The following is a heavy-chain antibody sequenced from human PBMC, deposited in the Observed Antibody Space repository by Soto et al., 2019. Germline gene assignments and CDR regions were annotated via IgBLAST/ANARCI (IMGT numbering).Heavy chain of an antibody. CDR2: IWYDGSNK. Sequence: PGGSLRLSCAASGFTFSSYGMHWVRQAPGKGLEWVAVIWYDGSNKYYADSVKGRFTISRDNSKNTLYLQMNSLRAEDTAVYYCAREGRQQLVDGIYYYYVMDVWGQGTKVTVSS. D-gene: IGHD6-13*01. V-gene: IGHV3-33*01. CDR1: GFTFSSYG. CDR3: AREGRQQLVDGIYYYYVMDV. J-gene: IGHJ6*02.